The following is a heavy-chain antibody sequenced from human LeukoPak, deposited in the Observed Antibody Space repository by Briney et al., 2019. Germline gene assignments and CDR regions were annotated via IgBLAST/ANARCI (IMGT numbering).Heavy chain of an antibody. CDR3: AKDRYFDWLRGYYFDY. CDR2: ISGSGGST. Sequence: GGSLRLSCAASGFTFSSYAMSWVRQAPGKGLEWVSAISGSGGSTYYADSVKGRFTISRDNSKNTLYLQMNSLRAEDTAVYYCAKDRYFDWLRGYYFDYWGQGTLVTVSS. J-gene: IGHJ4*02. D-gene: IGHD3-9*01. V-gene: IGHV3-23*01. CDR1: GFTFSSYA.